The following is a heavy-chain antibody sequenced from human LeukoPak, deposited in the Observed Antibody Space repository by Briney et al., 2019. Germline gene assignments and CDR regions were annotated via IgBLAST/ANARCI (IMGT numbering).Heavy chain of an antibody. Sequence: ASVKVSCKVSGYTLTELSMHWARQAPGKGLEWMGGFDPEDGETIYAQKFQGRVTMTEDTSTDTAYMELSSLRSEDTAVYYCATYGGLIAAAGSDYWGQGTLVTVSS. J-gene: IGHJ4*02. V-gene: IGHV1-24*01. CDR2: FDPEDGET. D-gene: IGHD6-13*01. CDR3: ATYGGLIAAAGSDY. CDR1: GYTLTELS.